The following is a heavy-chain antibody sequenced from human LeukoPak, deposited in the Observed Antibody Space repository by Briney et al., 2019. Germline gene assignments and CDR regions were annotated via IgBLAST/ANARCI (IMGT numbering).Heavy chain of an antibody. Sequence: PGGSLRLSCAASGFTFSSYAMHWVRQAPGKGLEWVAVISYGGSNKYYADSVKGRFTISRDNSKNTLYLQMNSLRAEDTAVYYCARDGIVGATTSLYYYYGMDVWGQGTTVTVSS. J-gene: IGHJ6*02. V-gene: IGHV3-30*04. D-gene: IGHD1-26*01. CDR2: ISYGGSNK. CDR1: GFTFSSYA. CDR3: ARDGIVGATTSLYYYYGMDV.